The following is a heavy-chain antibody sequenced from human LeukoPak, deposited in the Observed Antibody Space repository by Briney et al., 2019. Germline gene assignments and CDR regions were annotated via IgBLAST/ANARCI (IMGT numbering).Heavy chain of an antibody. V-gene: IGHV4-31*03. Sequence: SEILSLTCTVSGGSISSGGYYWSWIRQHPGKGLEWIGYIYYSGSTYYNPSLKSRVTISVDTSKNQFSLKLSSVTAADTAVYYCARGNYYDSSGYYLFDYWGQGTLVTVSS. CDR1: GGSISSGGYY. CDR3: ARGNYYDSSGYYLFDY. J-gene: IGHJ4*02. CDR2: IYYSGST. D-gene: IGHD3-22*01.